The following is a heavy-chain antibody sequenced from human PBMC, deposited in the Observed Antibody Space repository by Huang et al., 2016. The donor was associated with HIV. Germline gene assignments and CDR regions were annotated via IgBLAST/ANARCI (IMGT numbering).Heavy chain of an antibody. J-gene: IGHJ4*02. CDR1: GNSIRSGGHY. CDR2: IYDRGRT. Sequence: QVQLQESGPGLVKPSQTLSLKCTVSGNSIRSGGHYWSWIRQPPGKGLEWIGFIYDRGRTYYNPSLKSRGTISVDTSKNQFSLKLGSVTAADAAVYYCARSLYDSSGSSLNYFDYWGLGTLVTVSS. CDR3: ARSLYDSSGSSLNYFDY. V-gene: IGHV4-30-4*08. D-gene: IGHD3-22*01.